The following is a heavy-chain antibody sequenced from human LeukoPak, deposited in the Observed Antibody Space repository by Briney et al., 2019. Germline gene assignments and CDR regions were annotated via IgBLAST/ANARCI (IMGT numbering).Heavy chain of an antibody. CDR1: GFTFSSYS. J-gene: IGHJ3*02. CDR2: ISSSCSYI. Sequence: GGSLRLSCAASGFTFSSYSMNWVRQAPGKGLEWVSFISSSCSYIYYADSVEGRFTISRDNAKNSLYLQMNSLRAEDTAVYYCARSLYDSSGYYYLARPLRWAFDIWGQGTMVTVSS. D-gene: IGHD3-22*01. V-gene: IGHV3-21*01. CDR3: ARSLYDSSGYYYLARPLRWAFDI.